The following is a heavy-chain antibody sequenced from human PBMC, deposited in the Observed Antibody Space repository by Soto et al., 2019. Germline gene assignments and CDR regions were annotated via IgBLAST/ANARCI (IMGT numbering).Heavy chain of an antibody. D-gene: IGHD6-19*01. Sequence: PSETLPLTCTVTGGSISSYYWSWIRQPPGKGLEWIGYIYYSGSTNYNPSLKSRVTISVDTSKNQFSLKLSSVTASDTAVYYCASKWTFGSSGWYWYDPWGQGTLVTVSS. V-gene: IGHV4-59*08. CDR1: GGSISSYY. CDR2: IYYSGST. CDR3: ASKWTFGSSGWYWYDP. J-gene: IGHJ5*02.